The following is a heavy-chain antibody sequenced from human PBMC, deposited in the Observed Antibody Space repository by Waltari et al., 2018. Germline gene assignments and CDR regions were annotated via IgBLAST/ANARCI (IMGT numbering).Heavy chain of an antibody. CDR1: GYSISSGYY. Sequence: QVQLQESGPGLVKPSETLSLTCAVSGYSISSGYYWGWIRQPPGKGREWIGSIYHSGSTYYNPSLKSRVTISVDTSKNQFSLKLSSVTAADTAVYYCARQNLLGYGSGGSCPWYFDLWGRGTLVTVSS. J-gene: IGHJ2*01. D-gene: IGHD2-15*01. CDR3: ARQNLLGYGSGGSCPWYFDL. CDR2: IYHSGST. V-gene: IGHV4-38-2*01.